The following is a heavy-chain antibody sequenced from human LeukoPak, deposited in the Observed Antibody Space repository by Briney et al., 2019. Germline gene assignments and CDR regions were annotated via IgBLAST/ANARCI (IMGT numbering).Heavy chain of an antibody. D-gene: IGHD3-3*01. V-gene: IGHV1-18*01. CDR2: ISAYNGNT. Sequence: ASVKVSCKASGYTFTSYGISWVRQAPGQGLEWMGWISAYNGNTNYAQKLQGRVTMTTDTSTSTAYMELRSLRSDDTAVYYCTRTAPYDFWSGYSFYYYMDVWGKGTTVTVSS. CDR3: TRTAPYDFWSGYSFYYYMDV. CDR1: GYTFTSYG. J-gene: IGHJ6*03.